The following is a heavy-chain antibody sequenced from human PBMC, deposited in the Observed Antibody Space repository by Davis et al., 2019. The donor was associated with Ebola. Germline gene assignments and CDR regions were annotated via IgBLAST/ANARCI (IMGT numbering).Heavy chain of an antibody. CDR3: ARDGTQRWLHSRGGFDP. V-gene: IGHV1-2*04. CDR2: INPNSGGT. Sequence: ASVKVSCKASGYTFTGYYMHWVRQAPGQGLEWMGWINPNSGGTNYAQKFQGWVTMTRDTSISTAYMELSRLRSDDTAVYYCARDGTQRWLHSRGGFDPWGQGTLVTVSS. J-gene: IGHJ5*02. CDR1: GYTFTGYY. D-gene: IGHD5-24*01.